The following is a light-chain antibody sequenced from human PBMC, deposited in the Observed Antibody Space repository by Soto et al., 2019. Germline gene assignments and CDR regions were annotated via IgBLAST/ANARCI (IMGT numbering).Light chain of an antibody. Sequence: EIVLTQSPGTLSLSPEERATLSCRASQSVSSSYLAWYQQKPGQAPRLLIYGASNRATGIPDRFSGSGSGTDFTLTISRLEPEDFAIYYCQQYGSSPYTFGQGTELEIK. CDR2: GAS. CDR3: QQYGSSPYT. V-gene: IGKV3-20*01. J-gene: IGKJ2*01. CDR1: QSVSSSY.